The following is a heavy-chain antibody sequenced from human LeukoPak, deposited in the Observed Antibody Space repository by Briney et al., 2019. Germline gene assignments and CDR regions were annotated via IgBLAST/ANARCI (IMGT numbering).Heavy chain of an antibody. CDR1: GYTFTSYA. CDR2: INAGNGNT. V-gene: IGHV1-3*01. Sequence: PGGSLRLSCAASGYTFTSYAVHWVRQAPGQRLEWMGWINAGNGNTKYLQKFQGRVTITRDTSASTAYMELSSLRSEDTAVYYCTLTDYGDYWGQGTLVTVSS. J-gene: IGHJ4*02. CDR3: TLTDYGDY.